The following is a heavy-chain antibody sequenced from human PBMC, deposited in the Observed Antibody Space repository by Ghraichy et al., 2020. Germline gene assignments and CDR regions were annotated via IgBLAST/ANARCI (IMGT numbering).Heavy chain of an antibody. V-gene: IGHV3-23*01. J-gene: IGHJ4*02. CDR2: ISGSGDAT. D-gene: IGHD6-13*01. Sequence: GGSLRLSCAASGITFSSYGMSWVRQAPGKGLEWVSGISGSGDATYYADSVKGRFTISRDNSKNTLYLQLNSLRAEDTAIYYCAKNWGGRAGAGLYPDFWGQGTLVTVSS. CDR3: AKNWGGRAGAGLYPDF. CDR1: GITFSSYG.